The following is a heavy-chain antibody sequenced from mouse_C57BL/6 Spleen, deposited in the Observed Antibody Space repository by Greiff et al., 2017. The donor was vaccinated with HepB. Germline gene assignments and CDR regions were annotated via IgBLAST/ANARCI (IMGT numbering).Heavy chain of an antibody. J-gene: IGHJ4*01. D-gene: IGHD1-1*02. CDR3: ARRGWGAMDY. CDR1: GYTFTSYW. Sequence: QVQLQQPGAELVRPGSSVKLSCKASGYTFTSYWMHWVKQRPIQGLEWIGNIDPSDSETHYNQKFKDKATLTVDKSSSTAYMQLSSLTSEDSAVYYYARRGWGAMDYWGQGTSVTVSS. V-gene: IGHV1-52*01. CDR2: IDPSDSET.